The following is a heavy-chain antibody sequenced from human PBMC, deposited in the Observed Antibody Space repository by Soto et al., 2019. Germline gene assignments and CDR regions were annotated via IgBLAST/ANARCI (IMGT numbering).Heavy chain of an antibody. CDR1: GFSFNNYG. Sequence: GGSLRLSCTASGFSFNNYGMDWVRQAPGKGLEWIAYISDTSETIYYADSVKDRFTISRDNAKNSLFLQMNRLRVEDTAVYYCARAYGQLDYWGRGTLVTVS. J-gene: IGHJ4*02. CDR2: ISDTSETI. CDR3: ARAYGQLDY. D-gene: IGHD4-17*01. V-gene: IGHV3-48*01.